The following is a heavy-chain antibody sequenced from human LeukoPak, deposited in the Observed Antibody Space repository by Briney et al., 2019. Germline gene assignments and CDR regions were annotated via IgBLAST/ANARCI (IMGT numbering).Heavy chain of an antibody. CDR3: ARHGYTASHYFLDF. D-gene: IGHD3-16*01. V-gene: IGHV4-4*07. CDR2: IYTTGKT. J-gene: IGHJ4*02. CDR1: SGSINSYY. Sequence: SETLSLTCTVSSGSINSYYWGWVRQPAGRGLEWIGRIYTTGKTDYNPSLKSRLTMSVDTSKRQFSLNLRSVTAADTAVYYCARHGYTASHYFLDFWSQGTLVTVSS.